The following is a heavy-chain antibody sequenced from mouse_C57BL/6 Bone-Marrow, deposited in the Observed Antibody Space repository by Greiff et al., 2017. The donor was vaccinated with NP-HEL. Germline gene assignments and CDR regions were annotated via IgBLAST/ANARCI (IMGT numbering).Heavy chain of an antibody. J-gene: IGHJ4*01. CDR1: GYTFTDHT. D-gene: IGHD2-14*01. Sequence: VQLQQSDAELVKPGASVKISCKVSGYTFTDHTIHWMKQRPEQGLEWIGYIYPRDGSTKYNEKFKGKATLTADKSSSTAYMQLNSLTSEDSAVYCCARGYYRRGYAMDYWGQGTSVTVSS. CDR3: ARGYYRRGYAMDY. CDR2: IYPRDGST. V-gene: IGHV1-78*01.